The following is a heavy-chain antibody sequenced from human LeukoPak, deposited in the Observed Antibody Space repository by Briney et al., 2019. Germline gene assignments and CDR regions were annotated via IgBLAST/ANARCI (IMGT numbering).Heavy chain of an antibody. D-gene: IGHD4-23*01. Sequence: GGSLRLSCSASAFTFSSYAMHWVRHAPGMGPEYLSAISSNGGSKYYADSVKGRFTISRDNSKNTLYLQMSSLRAEDTAVYYCVKVGGYGGNWFDHWGQGTLVTVSS. CDR2: ISSNGGSK. CDR1: AFTFSSYA. V-gene: IGHV3-64D*09. CDR3: VKVGGYGGNWFDH. J-gene: IGHJ5*02.